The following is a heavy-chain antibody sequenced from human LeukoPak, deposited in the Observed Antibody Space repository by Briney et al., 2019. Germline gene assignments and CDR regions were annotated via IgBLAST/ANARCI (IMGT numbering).Heavy chain of an antibody. CDR3: ARRCSGGSCYPPHSFDY. Sequence: GESLKISCKGSGYSFTSYWIGWVRQMPGKGLEWMGIIYPGDSATRYSPSFQGQVTISADKSISTAYLQWSSLKASDTAMYYCARRCSGGSCYPPHSFDYRGQGTLVTDSS. J-gene: IGHJ4*02. CDR2: IYPGDSAT. D-gene: IGHD2-15*01. CDR1: GYSFTSYW. V-gene: IGHV5-51*01.